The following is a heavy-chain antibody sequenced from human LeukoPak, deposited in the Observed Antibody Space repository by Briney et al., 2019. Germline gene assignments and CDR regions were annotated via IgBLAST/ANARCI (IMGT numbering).Heavy chain of an antibody. J-gene: IGHJ3*02. V-gene: IGHV4-34*01. Sequence: GSLRLSCAASGFTFSSYGMHWVREPPGKGLEWIGEINHSGSTNYNPSLKGRVTISVDTSKNQFSLKLSSVTAADTAVYYCARGVGLRSDFDIRGQGTMVTVSS. D-gene: IGHD3-3*01. CDR2: INHSGST. CDR3: ARGVGLRSDFDI. CDR1: GFTFSSYG.